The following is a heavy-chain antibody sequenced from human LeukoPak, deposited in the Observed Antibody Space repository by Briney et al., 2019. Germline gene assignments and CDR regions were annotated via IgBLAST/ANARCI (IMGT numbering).Heavy chain of an antibody. CDR3: ARDATYYYDSSGYTPDAFDI. V-gene: IGHV3-7*03. CDR1: GFTFSSYW. Sequence: GGSLRLSCAASGFTFSSYWMSWVRQAPGKGLEWVANIKQDGSEKYYVDSVKGRFTISRDNAKNSLYLQMNSLRAEDTAVYYCARDATYYYDSSGYTPDAFDIWGQGTMVTVSS. CDR2: IKQDGSEK. D-gene: IGHD3-22*01. J-gene: IGHJ3*02.